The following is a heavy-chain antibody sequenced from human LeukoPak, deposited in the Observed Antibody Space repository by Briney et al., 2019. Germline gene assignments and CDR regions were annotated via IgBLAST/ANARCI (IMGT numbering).Heavy chain of an antibody. J-gene: IGHJ4*02. V-gene: IGHV3-23*01. CDR3: AKAGSIRFDY. D-gene: IGHD1-26*01. CDR2: ISGSGVKT. Sequence: GGSLRLSCVASGFTFSSYGMSWVRQAPGKGLEWVSSISGSGVKTYYADSVKGRFTISRDNSKNTLYLQMNSLRAEDTAVYYCAKAGSIRFDYWGQGTLVTVSS. CDR1: GFTFSSYG.